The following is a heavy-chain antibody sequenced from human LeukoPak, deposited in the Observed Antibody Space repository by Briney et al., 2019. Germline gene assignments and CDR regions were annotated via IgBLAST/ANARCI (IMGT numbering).Heavy chain of an antibody. Sequence: GGSLRLSCAASGFTFSNAWMSWVRQAPGKGLEWVGRIKSKTDGGTTDYAAPVKGRFTISRDDSKNTLYLQMNSLKTEDTAVYYCTTVLESPGDSYYYYYYMDVWGKGTTVTVSS. CDR1: GFTFSNAW. CDR3: TTVLESPGDSYYYYYYMDV. J-gene: IGHJ6*03. D-gene: IGHD7-27*01. V-gene: IGHV3-15*01. CDR2: IKSKTDGGTT.